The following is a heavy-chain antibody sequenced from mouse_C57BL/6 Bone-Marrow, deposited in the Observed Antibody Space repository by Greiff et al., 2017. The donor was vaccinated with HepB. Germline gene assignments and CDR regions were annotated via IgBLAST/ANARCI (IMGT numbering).Heavy chain of an antibody. CDR1: GYTFTSYW. D-gene: IGHD2-4*01. V-gene: IGHV1-55*01. J-gene: IGHJ3*01. CDR2: IYPGSGST. Sequence: QVQLQQPGAELVKPGASVKMSCKASGYTFTSYWITWVKQRPGQGLEWIGDIYPGSGSTNYNEKFKSKATLTVDTSSSTAYMQLSSLTSEDSAVYYCAREGRGYEYDWFAYWGQGTLVTVSA. CDR3: AREGRGYEYDWFAY.